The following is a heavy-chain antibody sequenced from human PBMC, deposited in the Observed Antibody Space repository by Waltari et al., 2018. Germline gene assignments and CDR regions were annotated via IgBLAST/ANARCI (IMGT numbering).Heavy chain of an antibody. D-gene: IGHD6-6*01. CDR3: AKSRYSSSSRTSYYYYGMDV. CDR1: GFTFSSYA. Sequence: EVQLLESGGGLVQPGGSLRLSCAASGFTFSSYAMSWVRQAPGKGLEWVSAISGSGSSTDYAGSVKGRFTISRDNSKNTLYLQMNSLRAEDTAVYYCAKSRYSSSSRTSYYYYGMDVWGQGTTVTVSS. CDR2: ISGSGSST. V-gene: IGHV3-23*01. J-gene: IGHJ6*02.